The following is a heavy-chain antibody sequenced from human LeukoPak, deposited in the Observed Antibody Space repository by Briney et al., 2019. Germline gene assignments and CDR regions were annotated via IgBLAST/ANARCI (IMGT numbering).Heavy chain of an antibody. CDR2: ISGSGGTT. D-gene: IGHD6-25*01. Sequence: GGSLRLSSAASGFTFSNYAMSWVRQAPGKGLDWVSAISGSGGTTYYADSVKGRFTISRDNSNTLYLQMNSRRAEDTAIYYCSKQSLSGYSSGWDWCFDLWGRGTLVTVSS. CDR1: GFTFSNYA. J-gene: IGHJ2*01. CDR3: SKQSLSGYSSGWDWCFDL. V-gene: IGHV3-23*01.